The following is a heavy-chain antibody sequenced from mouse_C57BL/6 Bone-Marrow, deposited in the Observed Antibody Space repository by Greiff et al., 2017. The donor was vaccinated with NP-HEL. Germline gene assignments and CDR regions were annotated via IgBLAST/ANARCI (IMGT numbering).Heavy chain of an antibody. J-gene: IGHJ3*01. V-gene: IGHV1-26*01. CDR1: GYTFTDYY. CDR3: ASGGYYYGSGAY. D-gene: IGHD1-1*01. CDR2: INPNNGGT. Sequence: VQLQQSGPELVKPGASVKISCKASGYTFTDYYMNWVKQSHGKSLEWIGDINPNNGGTSYNQKFKGKATLTVDKSSSTAYMELRSLTSGDSAVYYCASGGYYYGSGAYWGQGTLVTVSA.